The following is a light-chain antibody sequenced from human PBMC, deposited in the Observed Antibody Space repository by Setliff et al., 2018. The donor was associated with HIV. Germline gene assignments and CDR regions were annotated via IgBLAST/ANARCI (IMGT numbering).Light chain of an antibody. Sequence: QSALAQPRSVSGSPGQSVTISCTGTSSDVGRYNYVSWYQQHPGKAPRLMIYDVTKRPLGVPDRFSGSKSGNTASLTISGLQAEDEADYYCCPYSDISVLFGAGTKVTVL. V-gene: IGLV2-11*01. J-gene: IGLJ2*01. CDR2: DVT. CDR3: CPYSDISVL. CDR1: SSDVGRYNY.